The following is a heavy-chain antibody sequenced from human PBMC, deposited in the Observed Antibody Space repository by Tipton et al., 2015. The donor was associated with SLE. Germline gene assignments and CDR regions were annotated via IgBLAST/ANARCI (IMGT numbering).Heavy chain of an antibody. Sequence: TLSLTCTVSGGSISSYYWSWIRQPPGKGLEWIGYIHHSGTTNYNPSLQSRVTISADTSKNQISLMLSSVTAADTAVYYCARLSGSEPAVWGQGTTVTVSS. V-gene: IGHV4-59*08. CDR1: GGSISSYY. J-gene: IGHJ6*02. CDR3: ARLSGSEPAV. D-gene: IGHD1-26*01. CDR2: IHHSGTT.